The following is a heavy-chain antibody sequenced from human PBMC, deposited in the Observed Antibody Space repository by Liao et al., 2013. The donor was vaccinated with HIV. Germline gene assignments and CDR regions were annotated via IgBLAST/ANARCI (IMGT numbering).Heavy chain of an antibody. D-gene: IGHD3-3*01. V-gene: IGHV4-4*07. J-gene: IGHJ1*01. CDR1: GGSISSYY. CDR2: IYSSGNT. Sequence: QVQLQESGPGLVKPSETLSLTCTVSGGSISSYYWSWVRQPAGKGLEWIGRIYSSGNTNCNPSLKSRVTMSVDTSKNQFSLKLSSVTAADTAVYYCARVHSNYDFWSGYSTAEYFQHWGQGTLVTVSS. CDR3: ARVHSNYDFWSGYSTAEYFQH.